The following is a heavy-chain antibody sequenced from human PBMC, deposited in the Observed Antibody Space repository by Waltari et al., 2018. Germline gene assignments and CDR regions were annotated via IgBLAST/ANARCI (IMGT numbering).Heavy chain of an antibody. Sequence: EVQLLESGGTIVQPGGYMKVAWAACGRNFGSSWMHWVRQTPGKGLMWVSEINDDGTQTKYADSVRGRFTISRDNAKSTLYLQMTDLRAEDTAVYFCVRARWDYLYFDTWGQGTLVTVSS. V-gene: IGHV3-74*01. J-gene: IGHJ5*02. CDR2: INDDGTQT. CDR1: GRNFGSSW. CDR3: VRARWDYLYFDT. D-gene: IGHD1-26*01.